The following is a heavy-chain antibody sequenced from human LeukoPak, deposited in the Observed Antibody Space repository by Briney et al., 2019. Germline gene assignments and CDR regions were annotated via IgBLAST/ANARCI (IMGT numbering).Heavy chain of an antibody. J-gene: IGHJ6*04. CDR2: ISSSSSYI. CDR3: ARLLGYDGSGSYRYYYGMDV. Sequence: GGSLRLSCAASGFTFSSYSMNWVRQAPGKGLEWVSSISSSSSYIYYADSVKGRFTISRDNAKNSLYLQMNSLRAEDTAVYYCARLLGYDGSGSYRYYYGMDVWGKGTTVTVSS. D-gene: IGHD3-10*01. V-gene: IGHV3-21*01. CDR1: GFTFSSYS.